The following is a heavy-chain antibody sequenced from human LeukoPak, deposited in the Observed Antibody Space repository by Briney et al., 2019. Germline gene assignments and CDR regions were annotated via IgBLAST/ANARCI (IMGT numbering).Heavy chain of an antibody. CDR1: GFTFGDYA. D-gene: IGHD3-22*01. V-gene: IGHV3-49*04. Sequence: PGGSLRLSCTASGFTFGDYAVSWVRQAPGKGLEWVSFIRSKAYGGTTEYAASVKGRFTISRDDSKSIAYLQMNSLKTEDTAVYYCRGDSSGYYSDYGMDVWGQGTTVTVSS. J-gene: IGHJ6*02. CDR3: RGDSSGYYSDYGMDV. CDR2: IRSKAYGGTT.